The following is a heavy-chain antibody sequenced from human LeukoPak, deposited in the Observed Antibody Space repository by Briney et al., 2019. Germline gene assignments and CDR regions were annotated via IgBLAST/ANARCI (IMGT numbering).Heavy chain of an antibody. J-gene: IGHJ5*02. Sequence: QTLSLTCAISGDSVSSNSAAWNWIRQSPSRGREWLGRTYYRSKRYNDYAVAVKSRITINPDTSKNQFSLQLNSVTPKDTAVYYCARAAGMSQGNNWFDPWGQGTLVTVSS. V-gene: IGHV6-1*01. D-gene: IGHD6-13*01. CDR1: GDSVSSNSAA. CDR2: TYYRSKRYN. CDR3: ARAAGMSQGNNWFDP.